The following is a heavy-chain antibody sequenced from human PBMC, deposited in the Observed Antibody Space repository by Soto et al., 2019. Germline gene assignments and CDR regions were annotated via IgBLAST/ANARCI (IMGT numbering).Heavy chain of an antibody. V-gene: IGHV4-34*01. J-gene: IGHJ4*02. D-gene: IGHD1-26*01. CDR1: GGSFSGYY. Sequence: QVQLQQWGAGLLKPSETLSLTCAVYGGSFSGYYWSWIRQPPGKGLEWIGEINHSGSTNYNPSLKSRVTISVDTSKNQFSLKLSSVTAADTAVYYCARVVGATGNNIDYWGQGTLVTVSS. CDR3: ARVVGATGNNIDY. CDR2: INHSGST.